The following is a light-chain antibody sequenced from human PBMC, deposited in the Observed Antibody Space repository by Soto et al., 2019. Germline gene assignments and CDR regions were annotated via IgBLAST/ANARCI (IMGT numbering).Light chain of an antibody. CDR3: SSYAGSNLV. CDR1: SSDVGDYKY. Sequence: QSALTQPPSASGSPGQSVTISCTGTSSDVGDYKYVSWYQQHPGKAPKLMIYEVTKRPSGVPDRFSGSKSGNTASLTVSGLQAEDVADYYCSSYAGSNLVFGGGTKLTVL. J-gene: IGLJ2*01. CDR2: EVT. V-gene: IGLV2-8*01.